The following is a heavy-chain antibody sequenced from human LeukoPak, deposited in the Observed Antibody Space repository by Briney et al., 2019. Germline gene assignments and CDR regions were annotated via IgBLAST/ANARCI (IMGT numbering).Heavy chain of an antibody. V-gene: IGHV4-39*01. D-gene: IGHD2-15*01. J-gene: IGHJ4*02. Sequence: SETLSLTCTVSGGSISSSSYYWGWIRQPPGKGLEWIGSIYYSGSTYYNPSLKSRVTISVDTSKNQFSLKLSSVTAADTAVYYCARGRDYCSGGSCYYFDYWGQGTLVTVSS. CDR2: IYYSGST. CDR3: ARGRDYCSGGSCYYFDY. CDR1: GGSISSSSYY.